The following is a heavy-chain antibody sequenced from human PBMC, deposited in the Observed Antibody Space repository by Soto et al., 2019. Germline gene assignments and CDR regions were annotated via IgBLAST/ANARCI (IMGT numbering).Heavy chain of an antibody. D-gene: IGHD2-15*01. CDR1: GGSITSNNW. V-gene: IGHV4-4*02. Sequence: QVQLQVSGPGLVEPSGTLSLTCAVSGGSITSNNWWHWVRQPPGKGLEWIGEIHHSGSTHYNPSLKNRVTISVDKSHNQFSLKLSSVPAADTAVYYCARGGNYLFAYWGQGTPVTVSS. J-gene: IGHJ4*02. CDR3: ARGGNYLFAY. CDR2: IHHSGST.